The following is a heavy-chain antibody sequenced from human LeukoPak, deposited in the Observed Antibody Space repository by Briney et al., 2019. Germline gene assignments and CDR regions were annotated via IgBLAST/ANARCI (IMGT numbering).Heavy chain of an antibody. CDR3: AREGQQLVPPLDY. CDR1: GSISSGSYY. CDR2: IYISGST. J-gene: IGHJ4*02. D-gene: IGHD6-6*01. Sequence: SQTLSLTCTVSGSISSGSYYWSWIRQPAGKGLEWIGRIYISGSTNYNPSLESRVTISVDTSKNQFSLKLTSLTAADTAVYYCAREGQQLVPPLDYWGQGTLLTVSS. V-gene: IGHV4-61*02.